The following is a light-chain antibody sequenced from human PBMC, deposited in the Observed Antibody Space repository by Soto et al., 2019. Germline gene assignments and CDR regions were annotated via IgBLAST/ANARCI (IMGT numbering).Light chain of an antibody. V-gene: IGKV1-9*01. CDR1: QVISTS. J-gene: IGKJ4*01. Sequence: PSFLSPSIGESVTITCLASQVISTSLAWSQVKPGKAPKLLIYAASTLQSGVPSMFSGSGSGTEFTLTIFFLQPEDVVRDRSAVAAIHPTRFGGGTKL. CDR3: AVAAIHPTR. CDR2: AAS.